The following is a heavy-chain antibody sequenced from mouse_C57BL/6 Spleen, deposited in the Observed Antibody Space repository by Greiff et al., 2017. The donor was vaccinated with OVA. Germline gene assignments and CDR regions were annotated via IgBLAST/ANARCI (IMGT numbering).Heavy chain of an antibody. Sequence: QVQLQQSGAELVRPGASVPLSCKASGYTFTDYEMHWVKQTPVHGLEWIGAIAPETGGTAYNQKFTGKAILTADKSSSTAYMALRSLTSEDSAVYYWTRRDYYGRKGFAYWGQGTLVTVSA. CDR3: TRRDYYGRKGFAY. CDR1: GYTFTDYE. CDR2: IAPETGGT. J-gene: IGHJ3*01. V-gene: IGHV1-15*01. D-gene: IGHD1-2*01.